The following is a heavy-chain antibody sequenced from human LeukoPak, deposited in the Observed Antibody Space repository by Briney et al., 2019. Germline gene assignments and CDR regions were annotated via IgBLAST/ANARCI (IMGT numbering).Heavy chain of an antibody. CDR3: TRERSITWFDP. Sequence: ASVKVSCKASGYTFISYGISWVRQAPGQGLEWMGWISADNGNTNYAQKLQGRVTMTTDTSTSTAYTELRSLRSDDTAVYYCTRERSITWFDPWGQGTLVTVSS. D-gene: IGHD3-10*01. CDR1: GYTFISYG. J-gene: IGHJ5*02. CDR2: ISADNGNT. V-gene: IGHV1-18*01.